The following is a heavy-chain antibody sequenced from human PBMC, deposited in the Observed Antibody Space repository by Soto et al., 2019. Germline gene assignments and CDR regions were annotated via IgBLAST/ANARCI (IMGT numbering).Heavy chain of an antibody. CDR1: GFTFSSYW. Sequence: EVQLVESGGGLVQPGGSLRLSCAASGFTFSSYWMHWVRQAPGKGLVWISRINTDGSSTSYVDIVQGRFTISRDNGKNTLFLQMNSLRGEDTAVYYCARRGRGVTRALHYWGQGTLVTVSS. D-gene: IGHD2-8*02. V-gene: IGHV3-74*01. CDR3: ARRGRGVTRALHY. CDR2: INTDGSST. J-gene: IGHJ4*02.